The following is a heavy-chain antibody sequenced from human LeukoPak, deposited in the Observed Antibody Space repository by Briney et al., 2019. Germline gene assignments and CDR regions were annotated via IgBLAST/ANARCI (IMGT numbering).Heavy chain of an antibody. D-gene: IGHD6-13*01. V-gene: IGHV3-43*02. Sequence: AGGSLRLYCAASGFTFDDYAIYWVRQGPGKGLEWVSLISGDGGSIYYADSVKGRFTISRDNSKNSLYLQMNSLRTEDTALYYCAKEDYSSSWYALDYWGRGTLVTVSS. CDR3: AKEDYSSSWYALDY. CDR2: ISGDGGSI. J-gene: IGHJ4*02. CDR1: GFTFDDYA.